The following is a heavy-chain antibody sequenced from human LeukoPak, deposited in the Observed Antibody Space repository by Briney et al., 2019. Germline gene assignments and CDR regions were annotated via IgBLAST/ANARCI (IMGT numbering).Heavy chain of an antibody. V-gene: IGHV3-15*01. J-gene: IGHJ4*02. CDR3: ATEYYGAYNF. D-gene: IGHD4-17*01. CDR2: IKSKSVGGTT. Sequence: GGSLRLSCSASGFTFNNAWMSWVRQAPGKGLEWVGRIKSKSVGGTTDYAAPVKGRFTISRDDSKNTLYLQMNSLKTEDTAVYFCATEYYGAYNFWGQGTLVTVSS. CDR1: GFTFNNAW.